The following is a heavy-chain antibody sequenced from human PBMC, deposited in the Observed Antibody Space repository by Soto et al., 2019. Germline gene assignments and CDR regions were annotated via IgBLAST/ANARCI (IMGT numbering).Heavy chain of an antibody. V-gene: IGHV4-34*01. CDR1: GGSFIVYY. CDR3: AAGDSSGYYGG. Sequence: PSETLSLTCAVYGGSFIVYYWSWIGQPPGKGLEWIGEINHSGSTNYNPSLKSRVTISVDRSKNQFSLKLSSVTAADTAVYYCAAGDSSGYYGGWGQGTQVTVSS. CDR2: INHSGST. D-gene: IGHD3-22*01. J-gene: IGHJ4*02.